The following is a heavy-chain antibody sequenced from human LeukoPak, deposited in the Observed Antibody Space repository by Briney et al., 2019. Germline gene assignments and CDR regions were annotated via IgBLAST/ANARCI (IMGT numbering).Heavy chain of an antibody. V-gene: IGHV3-30-3*01. J-gene: IGHJ4*02. CDR3: ARDGPLGSYDSSGYYYGLFDY. D-gene: IGHD3-22*01. Sequence: GGSLRLSCAASAFTFSTYAMHWVRQAPGKGLEWVALISYDGSSKYYADSVKGRFTISRDNSKNTLYLQMNSLRAEDTAVYYCARDGPLGSYDSSGYYYGLFDYWGQGTLVTVSS. CDR2: ISYDGSSK. CDR1: AFTFSTYA.